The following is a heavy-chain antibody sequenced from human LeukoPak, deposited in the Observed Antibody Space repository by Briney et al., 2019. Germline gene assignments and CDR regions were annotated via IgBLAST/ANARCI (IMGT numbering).Heavy chain of an antibody. J-gene: IGHJ4*02. D-gene: IGHD3-22*01. CDR1: GFTFSGFA. CDR3: AKAGSGYYNLDS. CDR2: MSGNGANT. Sequence: GGSLRLYCAASGFTFSGFAMTWVRQAPGKGLEWVSAMSGNGANTYYADSVKGRFTISRDNSKNTLYVQMNSLRAEDTAVYYCAKAGSGYYNLDSWGQGTLVTVSS. V-gene: IGHV3-23*01.